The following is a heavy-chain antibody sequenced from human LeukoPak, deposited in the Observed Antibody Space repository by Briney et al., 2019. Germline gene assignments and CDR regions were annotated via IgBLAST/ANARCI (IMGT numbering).Heavy chain of an antibody. D-gene: IGHD3-22*01. V-gene: IGHV1-69*04. Sequence: SVKVSCKASGYTFTSYDINWVRQAPGQGLEWMGRIIPILGIANYAQKFQGRVTITADKSTSTAYMELSSLRSEDTAVYYCARSDTYYYDSSGYLNYWGQGTLVTVSS. CDR3: ARSDTYYYDSSGYLNY. CDR2: IIPILGIA. J-gene: IGHJ4*02. CDR1: GYTFTSYD.